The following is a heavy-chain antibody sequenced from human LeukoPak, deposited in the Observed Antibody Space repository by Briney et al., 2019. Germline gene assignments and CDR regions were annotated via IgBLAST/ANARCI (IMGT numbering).Heavy chain of an antibody. CDR3: ARDQSGSYHY. D-gene: IGHD1-26*01. Sequence: PSETLSLTCTVSGGSISSSSYYWGWIRQPPGKGLEWIGSIYYSGSTYYNPSLKSRVTISVDTSKNQFSLKLSSVTAADTAVYYCARDQSGSYHYWGQGTLVTVSS. J-gene: IGHJ4*02. CDR1: GGSISSSSYY. CDR2: IYYSGST. V-gene: IGHV4-39*07.